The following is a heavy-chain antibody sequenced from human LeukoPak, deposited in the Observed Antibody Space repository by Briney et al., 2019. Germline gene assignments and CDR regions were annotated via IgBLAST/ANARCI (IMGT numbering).Heavy chain of an antibody. Sequence: SETLSLTCTVSGASISSYYWSWIRQPPGKGLEWIGYIFYSGSTLYNPSLQSRVSISVDTSKNQFSLKLTSVTAADTAVYYCASGPYPAAGTDHQFDYWGQGTLVTVSS. V-gene: IGHV4-59*01. CDR2: IFYSGST. CDR3: ASGPYPAAGTDHQFDY. D-gene: IGHD6-13*01. J-gene: IGHJ4*02. CDR1: GASISSYY.